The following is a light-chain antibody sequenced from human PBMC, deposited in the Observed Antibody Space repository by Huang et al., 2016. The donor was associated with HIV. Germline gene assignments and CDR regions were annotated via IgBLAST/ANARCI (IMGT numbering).Light chain of an antibody. CDR2: AAS. Sequence: DIQMTQSPSSLSASVVDSVIISCRSSQSFSSFLNWYQQRPGKAPKLLIYAASSLQSGLPSRFSGSGSGTDFSLTINSLQPEDFATYYGQQSDSTPYTFGQGTKLEIK. CDR1: QSFSSF. V-gene: IGKV1-39*01. CDR3: QQSDSTPYT. J-gene: IGKJ2*01.